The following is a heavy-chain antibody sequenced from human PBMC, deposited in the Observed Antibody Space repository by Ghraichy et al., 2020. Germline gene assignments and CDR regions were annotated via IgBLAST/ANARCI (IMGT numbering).Heavy chain of an antibody. CDR3: AREEYGSYMDV. CDR1: GGAISSHY. J-gene: IGHJ6*03. V-gene: IGHV4-59*11. Sequence: SETLSLTCTVSGGAISSHYWSWIRQPPGKGLEWIGSIYYSGSTSYNPSLKGRVTISVDTSKNQFSLKVSSVTAADTAMYYCAREEYGSYMDVWGKGTTVTVSS. D-gene: IGHD1-26*01. CDR2: IYYSGST.